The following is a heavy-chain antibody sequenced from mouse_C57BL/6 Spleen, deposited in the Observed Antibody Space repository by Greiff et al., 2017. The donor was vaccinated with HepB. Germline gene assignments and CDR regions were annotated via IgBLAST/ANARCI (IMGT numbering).Heavy chain of an antibody. CDR1: GFTFSSYG. CDR3: AKDGSGFAY. Sequence: EVMLVESGGDLVKPGGSLKLSCAASGFTFSSYGMSWVRQTPDKRLEWVATISSGGSYTYYPDSVKGRFTISRDNTKNTLYLQMSSLKSEDTAIYYCAKDGSGFAYWGQGTLVTVSA. CDR2: ISSGGSYT. J-gene: IGHJ3*01. V-gene: IGHV5-6*01.